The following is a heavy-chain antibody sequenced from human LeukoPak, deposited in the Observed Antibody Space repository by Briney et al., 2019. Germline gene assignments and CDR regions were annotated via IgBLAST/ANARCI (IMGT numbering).Heavy chain of an antibody. CDR3: AKLLGTVTTYDS. D-gene: IGHD2/OR15-2a*01. CDR2: INPDGSQK. J-gene: IGHJ4*02. V-gene: IGHV3-7*01. CDR1: GFTFSGNW. Sequence: GGSLRLSCEASGFTFSGNWMSWVRQAPGKGLEWVASINPDGSQKLYVESVKGRFTISRDNTRRSLYLKMNSLGSADTAMYYCAKLLGTVTTYDSWGQGTRVTVYS.